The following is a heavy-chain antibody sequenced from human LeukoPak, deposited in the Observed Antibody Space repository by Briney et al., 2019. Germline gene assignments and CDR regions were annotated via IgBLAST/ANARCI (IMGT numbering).Heavy chain of an antibody. V-gene: IGHV1-18*01. CDR1: GYTFTSYG. D-gene: IGHD3-3*01. CDR3: ARARITIFGVVINYFDY. Sequence: ASVKVSXKASGYTFTSYGISWVRQAPGQGLEWMGWISAYNGNTNYAQKLQGRVTMTTDTSTSTAYMELRSLRSDDTAVYYCARARITIFGVVINYFDYWGQGTLVTVSS. J-gene: IGHJ4*02. CDR2: ISAYNGNT.